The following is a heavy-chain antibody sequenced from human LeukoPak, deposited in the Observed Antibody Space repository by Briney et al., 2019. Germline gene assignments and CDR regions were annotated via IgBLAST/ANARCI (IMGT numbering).Heavy chain of an antibody. CDR3: ANDVEMATITSDY. D-gene: IGHD5-24*01. J-gene: IGHJ4*02. Sequence: GESLRLSCAASGFTFSSYAMSWVRQAPGKGLEWVSAISGSGGSTYYADSVKGRFTISRDNSKNTLYLQMNSLRAEDTAVYYCANDVEMATITSDYWGQGTLVTVSS. CDR1: GFTFSSYA. V-gene: IGHV3-23*01. CDR2: ISGSGGST.